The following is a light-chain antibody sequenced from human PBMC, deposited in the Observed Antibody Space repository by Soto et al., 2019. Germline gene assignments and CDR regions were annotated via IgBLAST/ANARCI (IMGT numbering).Light chain of an antibody. CDR1: TSNIGNHY. CDR2: DNF. Sequence: QSALTQPPSVSAAPGQKVAISCSGSTSNIGNHYVSWYQHLPGTAPKLLIYDNFVRPSGIPDRFSGSKSGTSATLDITGLQTGDEGDYYCATWDSSLSAAVFGGGTKLTVL. J-gene: IGLJ2*01. V-gene: IGLV1-51*01. CDR3: ATWDSSLSAAV.